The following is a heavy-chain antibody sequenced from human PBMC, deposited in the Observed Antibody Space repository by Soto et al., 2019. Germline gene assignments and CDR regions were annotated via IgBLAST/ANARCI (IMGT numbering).Heavy chain of an antibody. CDR3: ARDTRAAAAKIWSYYYYYGMDG. J-gene: IGHJ6*02. CDR2: IYYSGST. Sequence: SETLSLTCTVSGGSISSYYWSWIRQPPGKGLEWIGYIYYSGSTNYNPSLKSRVTISVDTSKNQFSLKLSSVTAADTAVYYCARDTRAAAAKIWSYYYYYGMDGWGQGTTVTVSS. CDR1: GGSISSYY. V-gene: IGHV4-59*01. D-gene: IGHD6-13*01.